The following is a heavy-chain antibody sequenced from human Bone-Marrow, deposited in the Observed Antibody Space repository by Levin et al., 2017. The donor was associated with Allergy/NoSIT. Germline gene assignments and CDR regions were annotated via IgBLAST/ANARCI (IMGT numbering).Heavy chain of an antibody. V-gene: IGHV3-23*01. CDR3: AKDTTSGSYFPWGFFGSSSRNY. D-gene: IGHD3-10*01. Sequence: LSLTCAVSGFTFNTYAMSWVRQAPGKGLEWVSAITASGDNTYYADSVKGRFTIARDNSKTTLFLQMNSLRVEDTATYYCAKDTTSGSYFPWGFFGSSSRNYWGQGTLVTVSS. J-gene: IGHJ4*02. CDR2: ITASGDNT. CDR1: GFTFNTYA.